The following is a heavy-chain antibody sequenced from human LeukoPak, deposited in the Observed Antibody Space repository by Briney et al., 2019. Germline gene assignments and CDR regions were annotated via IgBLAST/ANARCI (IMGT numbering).Heavy chain of an antibody. CDR3: ARARPWDSSRSYYFGMDV. CDR1: GFTFSSYA. V-gene: IGHV3-30-3*01. CDR2: ISDDGSNK. J-gene: IGHJ6*02. Sequence: GGSLRLSCAVSGFTFSSYAVHWVRQAPGKGLEWVAVISDDGSNKYYADSVKGRFTISRDNSKNTLYLQMNSLRDEDTAVYYCARARPWDSSRSYYFGMDVWGHGTTVTVSS. D-gene: IGHD3-22*01.